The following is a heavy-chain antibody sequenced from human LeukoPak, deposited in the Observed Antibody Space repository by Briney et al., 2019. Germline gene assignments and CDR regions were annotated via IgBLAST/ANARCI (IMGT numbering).Heavy chain of an antibody. D-gene: IGHD3-22*01. J-gene: IGHJ6*04. CDR3: ARGPTMKMDV. CDR2: IKQDGSEK. Sequence: PGGSLRLSCAGSRFTFSSYWLSWVRQAPGKGLEWVANIKQDGSEKYYVDSVKGRFTISRDNAKNSLYLQMNSLRAEDTAVYYCARGPTMKMDVWGKGTTVTVSS. V-gene: IGHV3-7*01. CDR1: RFTFSSYW.